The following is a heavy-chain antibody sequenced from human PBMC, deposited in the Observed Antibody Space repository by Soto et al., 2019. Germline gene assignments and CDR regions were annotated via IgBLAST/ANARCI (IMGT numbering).Heavy chain of an antibody. CDR3: AGAYEGADIGS. V-gene: IGHV3-30-3*01. CDR1: GFTFSSYA. Sequence: QVQLVESGGGVVQPGRSLRLSCAASGFTFSSYAMHWVRQAPGKGLEWVAVISYDGSNKYYADSVKGRFTISRDNSKNTLYRQVYSLRAEETAVYCRAGAYEGADIGSWGQGPLVTVSS. CDR2: ISYDGSNK. D-gene: IGHD3-16*01. J-gene: IGHJ4*02.